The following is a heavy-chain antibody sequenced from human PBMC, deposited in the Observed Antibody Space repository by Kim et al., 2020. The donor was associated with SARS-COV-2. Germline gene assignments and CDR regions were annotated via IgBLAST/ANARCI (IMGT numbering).Heavy chain of an antibody. CDR2: ISLRGSS. J-gene: IGHJ5*02. CDR1: GGSISSRNW. D-gene: IGHD3-10*01. V-gene: IGHV4-4*02. CDR3: TTDLIFDRFGDGPLNWFDP. Sequence: SETLSLTCAVSGGSISSRNWWNWVRQPPGKGLEWIGEISLRGSSNYNPSLKSRVSISVDKSKNQVSLKVTSVTAADTAVYYCTTDLIFDRFGDGPLNWFDPWGQGTLVTVSS.